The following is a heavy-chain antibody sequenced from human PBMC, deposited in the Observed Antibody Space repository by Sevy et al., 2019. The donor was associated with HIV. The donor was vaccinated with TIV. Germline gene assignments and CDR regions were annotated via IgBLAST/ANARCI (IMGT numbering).Heavy chain of an antibody. CDR2: ISGTGDYK. D-gene: IGHD5-18*01. CDR3: AKKMGGGSGMAFLVDY. J-gene: IGHJ4*02. CDR1: GFTFSNFA. V-gene: IGHV3-23*01. Sequence: GGSLRLSCAASGFTFSNFAMGWVRQAPGKGLDWISVISGTGDYKYYADSVKGRFTISRDNSKNTLSLQMNSLRAEDTAIFYCAKKMGGGSGMAFLVDYWGQGTQVTVSS.